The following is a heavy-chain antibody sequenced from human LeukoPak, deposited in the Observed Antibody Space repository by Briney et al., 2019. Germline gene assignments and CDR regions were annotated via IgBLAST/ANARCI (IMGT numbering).Heavy chain of an antibody. CDR2: IYHGGRT. Sequence: TTSGTLSLTCTVSGYSISSGYYWGWIRQPLGKGLEWIGTIYHGGRTDYNPSLKSRGTISEDTSKNQSSLKLSSVTAADTAVYYCARAFRESFFDYWGQGTLVTVSS. CDR1: GYSISSGYY. CDR3: ARAFRESFFDY. V-gene: IGHV4-38-2*02. J-gene: IGHJ4*02.